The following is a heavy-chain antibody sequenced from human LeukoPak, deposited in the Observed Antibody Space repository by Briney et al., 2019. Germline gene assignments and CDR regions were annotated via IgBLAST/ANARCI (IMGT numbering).Heavy chain of an antibody. V-gene: IGHV3-64*04. Sequence: GGSLRLSCSASGFTFSSYAMHWVRHAPGKGLEYVSAISSNGGSTYYADSVKGRFTISRDNSKNTLYLQMNSLRAEDTAVYYCAIPPGGYYFNWGQGTLVTVSS. D-gene: IGHD3-10*01. CDR1: GFTFSSYA. CDR3: AIPPGGYYFN. CDR2: ISSNGGST. J-gene: IGHJ4*02.